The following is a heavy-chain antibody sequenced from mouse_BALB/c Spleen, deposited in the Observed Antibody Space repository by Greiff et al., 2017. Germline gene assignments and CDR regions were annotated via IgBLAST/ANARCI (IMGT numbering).Heavy chain of an antibody. CDR1: GFSFTDYY. V-gene: IGHV7-3*02. Sequence: VQLHQSGPGLVQPGGSLRISCATSGFSFTDYYMSWVRQPPGKALEWLGFIRNDANGNKTEYSVSVKGRFTISRDNYQGVLYLQMNTLDAEDCASCYCARGADAFAYWGQGTLVTVSA. J-gene: IGHJ3*01. CDR3: ARGADAFAY. CDR2: IRNDANGNKT.